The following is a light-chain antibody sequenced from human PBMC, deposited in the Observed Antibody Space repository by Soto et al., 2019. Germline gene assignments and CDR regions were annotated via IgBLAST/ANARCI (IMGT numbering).Light chain of an antibody. Sequence: QSVLTQPPSASGTPGQRVTISCSGSSSNIGSNYVYWYQQLPGTAPKLLIYRNNQRPSGVPDRFSGSKSGTSASLAISGLRSEDEADYYCAAWDDSLSAVVFGGGTKLRP. V-gene: IGLV1-47*01. CDR3: AAWDDSLSAVV. J-gene: IGLJ2*01. CDR1: SSNIGSNY. CDR2: RNN.